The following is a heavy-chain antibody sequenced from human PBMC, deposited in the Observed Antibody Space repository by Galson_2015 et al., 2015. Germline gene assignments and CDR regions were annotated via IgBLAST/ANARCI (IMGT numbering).Heavy chain of an antibody. J-gene: IGHJ5*02. V-gene: IGHV1-3*01. CDR1: GYTFTSYA. CDR3: ARGYYDSSDSVGLDA. Sequence: SVKVSCKASGYTFTSYAMNWVRQAPGQRLEWMGWINANTGNTKYSQKFQGRVTITRDTSASTAYMELSSLRSEDTAVYYCARGYYDSSDSVGLDAWGQGTLVTVSS. CDR2: INANTGNT. D-gene: IGHD3-22*01.